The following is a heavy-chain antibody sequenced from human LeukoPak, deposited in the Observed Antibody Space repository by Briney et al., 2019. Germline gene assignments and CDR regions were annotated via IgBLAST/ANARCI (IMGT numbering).Heavy chain of an antibody. CDR2: IIPIFGTA. V-gene: IGHV1-69*05. CDR3: ARWDLNSSSWHNWFGP. Sequence: SVKVSCKASGGTFSSYAISWVRQAPGQGLEWMGGIIPIFGTANYAQKFQGRVTITTDESTSTAYMELSSLRSEDTAVYYCARWDLNSSSWHNWFGPWGQGTLVTVSS. CDR1: GGTFSSYA. D-gene: IGHD6-13*01. J-gene: IGHJ5*02.